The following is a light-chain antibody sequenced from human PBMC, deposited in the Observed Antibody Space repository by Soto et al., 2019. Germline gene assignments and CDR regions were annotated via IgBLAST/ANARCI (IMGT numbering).Light chain of an antibody. CDR2: GAS. J-gene: IGKJ1*01. V-gene: IGKV3-20*01. CDR1: QSVNSNY. Sequence: EIVLPQSPGTLSLSPGVRATLSCRASQSVNSNYLAWYQRKPGQAPRLLIYGASNRATDIPYRFSASGSGTDFTLTITRLEPEDFAVYYCQQYDSSPPTFGQGTKVEIK. CDR3: QQYDSSPPT.